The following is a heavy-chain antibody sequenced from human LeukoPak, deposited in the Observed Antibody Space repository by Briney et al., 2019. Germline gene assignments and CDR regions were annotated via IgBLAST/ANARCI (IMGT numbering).Heavy chain of an antibody. CDR3: ARELTYYYDSSGSNWFDP. Sequence: PSETLSLTCTVSGYSISSGYYWGWIRPPPGKGLEWIGSIYYSGSTYYNPSLKSRVTISVDTSKNQFSLKLSSVTAADTAVYYCARELTYYYDSSGSNWFDPWGQGTLVTVSS. CDR2: IYYSGST. D-gene: IGHD3-22*01. J-gene: IGHJ5*02. CDR1: GYSISSGYY. V-gene: IGHV4-38-2*02.